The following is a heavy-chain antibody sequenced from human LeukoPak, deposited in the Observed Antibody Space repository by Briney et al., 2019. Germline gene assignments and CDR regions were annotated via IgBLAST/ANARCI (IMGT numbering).Heavy chain of an antibody. V-gene: IGHV3-30*18. CDR1: GFTFSSYG. CDR3: AKDRGGSSSSLFDY. CDR2: ISYDGSNK. J-gene: IGHJ4*02. D-gene: IGHD6-6*01. Sequence: GGSLRLSCAASGFTFSSYGMHWVRQAPGKGLEWVAVISYDGSNKYYADSVKGRFTISRDNSKNTLYLQMNSLRAEDTAVYYCAKDRGGSSSSLFDYWGLGTLVTVSS.